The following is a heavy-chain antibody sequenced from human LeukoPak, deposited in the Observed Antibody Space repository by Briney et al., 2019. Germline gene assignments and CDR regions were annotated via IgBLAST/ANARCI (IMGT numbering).Heavy chain of an antibody. Sequence: GGSLRLSCAASGFTFSNAWMSWVRQAPGKGLEWVGRIKCKTDGGTTDYAAPVKGRFTISSDDSKTTLYLQMNSLKTEDTAVYCCTTDWEMATIFDYWGQGTLVTVSS. V-gene: IGHV3-15*01. CDR2: IKCKTDGGTT. CDR1: GFTFSNAW. J-gene: IGHJ4*02. CDR3: TTDWEMATIFDY. D-gene: IGHD5-24*01.